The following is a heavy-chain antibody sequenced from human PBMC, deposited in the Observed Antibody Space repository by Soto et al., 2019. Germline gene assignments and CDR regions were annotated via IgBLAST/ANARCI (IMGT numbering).Heavy chain of an antibody. CDR2: MNPNSGNT. V-gene: IGHV1-8*01. D-gene: IGHD2-2*01. Sequence: ASVKVSCKASGYTFTSYDINWVRQATGQGLEWMGWMNPNSGNTGYAQKFQGRVTMTRNTSISTAYMELSSLRSEDTAVYYCARAPLTYCSSSSCYGGFDYWGQGTLVTVSS. J-gene: IGHJ4*02. CDR1: GYTFTSYD. CDR3: ARAPLTYCSSSSCYGGFDY.